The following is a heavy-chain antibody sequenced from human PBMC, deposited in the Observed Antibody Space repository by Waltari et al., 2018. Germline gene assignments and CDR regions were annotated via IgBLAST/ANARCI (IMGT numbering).Heavy chain of an antibody. Sequence: QLQLQESGPGLVKPSEPLSLTCTVSSYSINTYSYFWAWIRQPPGKGLEWIGYVHSDGGTYYSPSLKSRVTISIDTSQNQFSLNLNSVTASDTAVYFCARRGTYYFDYWGPGTLVTVSS. V-gene: IGHV4-39*01. CDR1: SYSINTYSYF. CDR3: ARRGTYYFDY. J-gene: IGHJ4*02. D-gene: IGHD3-16*01. CDR2: VHSDGGT.